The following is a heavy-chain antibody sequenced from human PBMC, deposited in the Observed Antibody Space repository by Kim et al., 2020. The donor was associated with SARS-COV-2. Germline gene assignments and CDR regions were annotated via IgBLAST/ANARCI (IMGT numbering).Heavy chain of an antibody. CDR1: GGSISYY. V-gene: IGHV4-59*01. Sequence: SETLSLTCTVSGGSISYYWSWIRQPPGKGLEWIGYIYYSGSTNYNPSLKSRVTISVDTSKNQFSLKLSSVTAADTAVYYCARVGLGSMVRGVIMAFDYWGQGTLVTVSS. CDR2: IYYSGST. J-gene: IGHJ4*02. D-gene: IGHD3-10*01. CDR3: ARVGLGSMVRGVIMAFDY.